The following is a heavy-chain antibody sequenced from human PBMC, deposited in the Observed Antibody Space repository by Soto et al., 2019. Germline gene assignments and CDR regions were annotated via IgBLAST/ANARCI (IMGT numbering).Heavy chain of an antibody. D-gene: IGHD3-22*01. J-gene: IGHJ3*02. V-gene: IGHV3-48*03. CDR2: ISSSGSTI. Sequence: GGSLRLSCAASGFTFSSYEMNWVRQAPGKGLEWVSYISSSGSTIYYADSVKGRFTISRDNAKNSLYLQMNSLRAEDTAVYYCARCSGTYYYDSSGYLGAFDIWGQGTMVTVSS. CDR1: GFTFSSYE. CDR3: ARCSGTYYYDSSGYLGAFDI.